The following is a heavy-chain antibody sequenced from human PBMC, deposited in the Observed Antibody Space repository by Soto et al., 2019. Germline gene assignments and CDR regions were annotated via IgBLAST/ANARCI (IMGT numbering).Heavy chain of an antibody. D-gene: IGHD1-26*01. Sequence: GGSLRLSCAASGFTFSSYGMHWVRQAPGKGLEWVAVIWYDGSNKYYADSVKGRFTISRDNSKNTLYLQMNSLRAEDTAVYYCARGVGVGATTTDFDYWGQGTLVTVSS. CDR2: IWYDGSNK. CDR1: GFTFSSYG. J-gene: IGHJ4*02. V-gene: IGHV3-33*01. CDR3: ARGVGVGATTTDFDY.